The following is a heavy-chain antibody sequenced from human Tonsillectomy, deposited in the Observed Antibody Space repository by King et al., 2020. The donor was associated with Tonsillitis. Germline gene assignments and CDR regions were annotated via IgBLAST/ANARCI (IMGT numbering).Heavy chain of an antibody. D-gene: IGHD2-15*01. CDR3: AKDYSLWLYYYYYGMDV. J-gene: IGHJ6*02. CDR2: ISGGGGST. V-gene: IGHV3-23*04. CDR1: GFTFSSYA. Sequence: VQLVESGGGLVQPGGSLRLSCAASGFTFSSYAINWVRQAPGKGLEWVSAISGGGGSTYYADSVKGRFTISRDNSKNTLYLQMNSLRAEDTAVYYCAKDYSLWLYYYYYGMDVWGQGPTVTVSS.